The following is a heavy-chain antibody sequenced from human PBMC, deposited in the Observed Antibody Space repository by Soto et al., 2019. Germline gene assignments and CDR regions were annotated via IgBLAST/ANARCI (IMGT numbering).Heavy chain of an antibody. CDR1: AHTFSCYY. CDR2: ISPNSVGT. J-gene: IGHJ6*02. D-gene: IGHD3-10*01. Sequence: ASVKVSCKASAHTFSCYYLHLLRQAPGQGLEWLGWISPNSVGTNPAQKFQGRVTMTRDTPTATAYMELSSLKSDDPAVYYSASPYGSGSYYSPKYYYYRMDVWGQGTTVTVSS. V-gene: IGHV1-2*02. CDR3: ASPYGSGSYYSPKYYYYRMDV.